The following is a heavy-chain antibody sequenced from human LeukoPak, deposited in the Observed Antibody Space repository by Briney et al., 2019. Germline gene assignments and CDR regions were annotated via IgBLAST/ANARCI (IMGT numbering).Heavy chain of an antibody. CDR1: GGSINSHY. D-gene: IGHD6-19*01. CDR2: SYYTGKN. CDR3: VRRDTGWNYFDY. J-gene: IGHJ4*02. Sequence: SETLSLTCAVSGGSINSHYWGWIRQPPGKELQWIGDSYYTGKNNYNPSLKSRVTISLDTSKDHLSLKLTSVLAADTAIYYRVRRDTGWNYFDYWGQGILVTVSS. V-gene: IGHV4-59*08.